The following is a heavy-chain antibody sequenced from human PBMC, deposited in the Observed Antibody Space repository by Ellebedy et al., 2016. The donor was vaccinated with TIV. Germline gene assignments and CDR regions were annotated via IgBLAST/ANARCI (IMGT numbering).Heavy chain of an antibody. CDR3: AKGSAATSSARYYYYYYMDV. CDR2: MSANGDST. CDR1: GFTFRSYA. J-gene: IGHJ6*03. V-gene: IGHV3-23*01. Sequence: GGSLRLXXAASGFTFRSYAMSWVRQAPGKGLEWVSSMSANGDSTYYADSVTGRFTILRDNSGNTLYLQISNLRAEDTAIYYCAKGSAATSSARYYYYYYMDVWGKGTTVTVSS. D-gene: IGHD1-26*01.